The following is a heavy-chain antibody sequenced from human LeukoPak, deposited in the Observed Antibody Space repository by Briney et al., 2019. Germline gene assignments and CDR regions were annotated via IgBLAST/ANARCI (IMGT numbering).Heavy chain of an antibody. CDR2: IKTDGSRT. CDR3: ATSSYGGNFGLFDY. CDR1: GFTFSSYA. V-gene: IGHV3-74*01. D-gene: IGHD4-23*01. J-gene: IGHJ4*02. Sequence: PGRSLRLSCAASGFTFSSYAMHWVRQAPGKGLVWVSRIKTDGSRTNYADSVKGRFTISRDNAKNTLYLQMNSLRAEDTSVYYCATSSYGGNFGLFDYWGQGILVTVSS.